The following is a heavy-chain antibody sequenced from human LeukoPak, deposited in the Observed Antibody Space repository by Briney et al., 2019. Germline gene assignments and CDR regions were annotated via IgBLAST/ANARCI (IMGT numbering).Heavy chain of an antibody. V-gene: IGHV3-23*01. J-gene: IGHJ4*02. CDR1: GFTFRSYV. CDR3: ATLIGNWNHFDY. CDR2: ITTDGGST. D-gene: IGHD1-20*01. Sequence: PGGSLRLSCAVSGFTFRSYVMSWVRQSPRKGLEWVSSITTDGGSTYYADSVKGRFTISRDNSKNTLFLHVNRLRAEDTAVYYCATLIGNWNHFDYWGQGTLVTVSS.